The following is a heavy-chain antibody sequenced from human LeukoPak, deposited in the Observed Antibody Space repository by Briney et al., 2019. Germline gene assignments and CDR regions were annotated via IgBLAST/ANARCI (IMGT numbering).Heavy chain of an antibody. CDR3: ARGPSGYGLGWFDP. CDR1: GYTFTNFD. J-gene: IGHJ5*02. V-gene: IGHV1-8*01. CDR2: MNPNSGNR. Sequence: ASVTVSCKASGYTFTNFDVNWVRQATGQGLEWMGWMNPNSGNRGYAQKFQGRVTMTRDTSISTAYMELSDLTSEDTAVYYCARGPSGYGLGWFDPWGQGTLVTVSS. D-gene: IGHD5-12*01.